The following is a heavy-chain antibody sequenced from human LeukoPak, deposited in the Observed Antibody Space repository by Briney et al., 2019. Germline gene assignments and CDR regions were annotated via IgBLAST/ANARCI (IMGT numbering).Heavy chain of an antibody. D-gene: IGHD3-10*01. CDR3: ARHYGP. Sequence: SETLSLTCTVSGGSIRSSYYYWGWIRQPPGKGLEWSGSIYDSGSTYYNPSLKSRVTISVDASKNQFSLKLNSVTAAATAVYNCARHYGPWGQGTLVTVSS. V-gene: IGHV4-39*01. CDR1: GGSIRSSYYY. J-gene: IGHJ5*02. CDR2: IYDSGST.